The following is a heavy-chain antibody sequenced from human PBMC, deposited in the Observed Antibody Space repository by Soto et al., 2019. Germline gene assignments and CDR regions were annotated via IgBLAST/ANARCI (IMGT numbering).Heavy chain of an antibody. V-gene: IGHV3-11*01. CDR2: ISKDSGRAT. Sequence: PGGSLRLSCAASGFIFRDWFMSWIRQAPGKGLEWISYISKDSGRATRYADSVKGRFTISRDNAKNSLFLQMNNLTVEDTAVYYCARDLYYHGSGSYGAFDIWGQGTMVTVSS. CDR1: GFIFRDWF. CDR3: ARDLYYHGSGSYGAFDI. D-gene: IGHD3-10*01. J-gene: IGHJ3*02.